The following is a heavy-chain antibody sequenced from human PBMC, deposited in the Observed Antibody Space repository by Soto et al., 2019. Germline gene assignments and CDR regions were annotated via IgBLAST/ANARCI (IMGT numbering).Heavy chain of an antibody. CDR3: ARDHYGSGSFSKFDY. Sequence: EVQMVESGGGLVQPGGSLRLSCAASGFTFSSYNMNWVRQAPGKGLEWVSYISHSSSTIYYAASVKGLFTISRDNAKNSLHLQMNSLRDEDTAVYYCARDHYGSGSFSKFDYWGQGTLVTVSS. CDR1: GFTFSSYN. CDR2: ISHSSSTI. J-gene: IGHJ4*02. D-gene: IGHD3-10*01. V-gene: IGHV3-48*02.